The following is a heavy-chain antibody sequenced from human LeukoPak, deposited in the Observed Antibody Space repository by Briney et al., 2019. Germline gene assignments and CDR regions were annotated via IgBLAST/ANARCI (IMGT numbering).Heavy chain of an antibody. D-gene: IGHD1-1*01. CDR2: ISSSAGTI. V-gene: IGHV3-11*04. CDR3: ARDHNRSDY. J-gene: IGHJ4*02. CDR1: GFTFSDYY. Sequence: GGSLRLSCAASGFTFSDYYMSWIRQAPGKGLEWISYISSSAGTIYYADSVKGRFTISRDNAKNSLYLQMNSLRVEDTAVYYCARDHNRSDYWGQGTLVTVSS.